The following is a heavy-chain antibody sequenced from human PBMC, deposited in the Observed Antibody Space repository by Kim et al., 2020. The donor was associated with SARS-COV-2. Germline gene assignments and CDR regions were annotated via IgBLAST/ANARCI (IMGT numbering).Heavy chain of an antibody. Sequence: YAQKLQGRVTMTPDTSTSTAYMELRSLRSDDTAVYYCARDSSSWYNWFDPWGQGTLVTVSS. D-gene: IGHD6-13*01. J-gene: IGHJ5*02. V-gene: IGHV1-18*01. CDR3: ARDSSSWYNWFDP.